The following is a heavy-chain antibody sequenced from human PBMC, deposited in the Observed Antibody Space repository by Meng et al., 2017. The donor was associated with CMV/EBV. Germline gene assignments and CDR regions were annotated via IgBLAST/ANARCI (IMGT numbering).Heavy chain of an antibody. CDR2: INHSGST. CDR1: GGSFSGYY. Sequence: SETLSLTCAVYGGSFSGYYWSWIRQPPGKGLEWIGEINHSGSTNYNPSLKSRVTISVDTSKNQFSLKLSSVTAADTAVYYCARGHDYGDYALDYWGQGTLVTVS. D-gene: IGHD4-17*01. CDR3: ARGHDYGDYALDY. V-gene: IGHV4-34*01. J-gene: IGHJ4*02.